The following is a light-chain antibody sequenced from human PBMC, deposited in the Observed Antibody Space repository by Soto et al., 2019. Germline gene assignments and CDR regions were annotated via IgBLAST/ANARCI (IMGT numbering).Light chain of an antibody. J-gene: IGLJ3*02. Sequence: QSVLTQPPSASGTPGQRVTISCSGSSSNIGSNSVNWYQRLPGTAPKLLIFNNNLRPSGVADRFSGSKSGTSASLAISGLRSEDEAEYYCAAWDDSLNGGVFGGGTKLTVL. CDR1: SSNIGSNS. V-gene: IGLV1-44*01. CDR2: NNN. CDR3: AAWDDSLNGGV.